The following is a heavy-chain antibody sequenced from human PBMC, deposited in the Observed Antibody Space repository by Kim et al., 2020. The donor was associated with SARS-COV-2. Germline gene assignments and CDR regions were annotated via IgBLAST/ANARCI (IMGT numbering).Heavy chain of an antibody. D-gene: IGHD3-10*01. CDR2: ISNSGSAT. CDR1: GFNFSTYE. Sequence: GGSLRLSCVASGFNFSTYEINWVRQPPGKGLEWISYISNSGSATYYAESVKGRFAISRDNAENSLTLQINSLRVEDTATYYCTRGWLGRADHWGQGTLVT. CDR3: TRGWLGRADH. V-gene: IGHV3-48*03. J-gene: IGHJ5*02.